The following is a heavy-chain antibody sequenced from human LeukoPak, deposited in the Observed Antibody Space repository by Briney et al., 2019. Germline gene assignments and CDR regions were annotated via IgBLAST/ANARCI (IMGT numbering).Heavy chain of an antibody. CDR3: ARGAKFPYYYDRPRAFDI. J-gene: IGHJ3*02. D-gene: IGHD3-22*01. CDR2: ISSSSSYI. Sequence: GGSLRLSCAASGFTFSSYSMNWVRQAPGKGLEWVSSISSSSSYIYYADSVKGRFTISRDNAKNSLYLQMNSLRAEDTAVYYCARGAKFPYYYDRPRAFDIWGQGTMVTVSS. V-gene: IGHV3-21*01. CDR1: GFTFSSYS.